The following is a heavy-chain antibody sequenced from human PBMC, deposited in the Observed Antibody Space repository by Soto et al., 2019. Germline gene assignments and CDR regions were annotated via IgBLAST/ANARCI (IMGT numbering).Heavy chain of an antibody. CDR3: AHKGGRGAAMDV. CDR1: GFSVSTSGVG. Sequence: QITLKESGPTLVKPTQTLTLTCTFSGFSVSTSGVGVAWIRQPPGKALEWLALIYWDGDERYSPFLQSRVTTTKDTSKNQVVLTMTNMDPVDTATYYCAHKGGRGAAMDVWGQGTTVTVSS. D-gene: IGHD2-15*01. CDR2: IYWDGDE. J-gene: IGHJ6*02. V-gene: IGHV2-5*02.